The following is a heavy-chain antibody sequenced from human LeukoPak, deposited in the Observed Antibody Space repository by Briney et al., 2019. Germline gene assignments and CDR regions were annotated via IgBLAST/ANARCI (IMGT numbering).Heavy chain of an antibody. D-gene: IGHD4-23*01. Sequence: GGSLRLSCAASGFTFRSYSMNWVRQAPGKGLEWVSYISSSSSTIYYADSVKGRFTISRDNAKNSLYLQMNSLRAEDTAVYYCARGATVVTPDFDYWGQGTLVTVSS. CDR1: GFTFRSYS. CDR3: ARGATVVTPDFDY. V-gene: IGHV3-48*01. CDR2: ISSSSSTI. J-gene: IGHJ4*02.